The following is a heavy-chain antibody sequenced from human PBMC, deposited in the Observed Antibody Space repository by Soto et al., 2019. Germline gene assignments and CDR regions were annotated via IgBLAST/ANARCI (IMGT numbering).Heavy chain of an antibody. Sequence: GESLKISCKGSGYTFTSHWIGWVRQMPGKGLEWMGIIYPGDSDTRYSPSFQGQVIISADKSITTAYLQWSSLKASDTAMYYCVRVGRVGATSLSNAWFDPWGQGTLVTVSS. V-gene: IGHV5-51*01. J-gene: IGHJ5*02. CDR2: IYPGDSDT. CDR3: VRVGRVGATSLSNAWFDP. CDR1: GYTFTSHW. D-gene: IGHD1-26*01.